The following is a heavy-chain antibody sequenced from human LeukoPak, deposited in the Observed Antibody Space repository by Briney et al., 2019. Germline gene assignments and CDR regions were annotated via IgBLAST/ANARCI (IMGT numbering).Heavy chain of an antibody. Sequence: GGSLRLSCAASGFTFSSYAMHWVRQAPGKGLEWVAVISYDGSNKYYADSVKGRFTISRDNSKNTLYLQMNSLRAEDTAVYYCAGEARRLEPRWYYYGMDVWGQGTTVTVSS. CDR1: GFTFSSYA. J-gene: IGHJ6*02. D-gene: IGHD1-1*01. V-gene: IGHV3-30*04. CDR2: ISYDGSNK. CDR3: AGEARRLEPRWYYYGMDV.